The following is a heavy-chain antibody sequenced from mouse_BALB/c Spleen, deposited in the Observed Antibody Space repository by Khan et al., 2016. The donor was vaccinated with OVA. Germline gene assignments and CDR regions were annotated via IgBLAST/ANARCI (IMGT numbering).Heavy chain of an antibody. CDR2: IWGGGTT. J-gene: IGHJ4*01. V-gene: IGHV2-6-5*01. CDR3: AKGVWSYYFALDY. D-gene: IGHD2-10*02. Sequence: QVQLKESGPGLVAPSQNLSITFTVSGFSLTDYGVSWIRQPPGKGLEWLGVIWGGGTTYYNSALKSRLIISKDNSKSQVFLKMNSLQTDNTAMYYCAKGVWSYYFALDYWGQGTSVTVSS. CDR1: GFSLTDYG.